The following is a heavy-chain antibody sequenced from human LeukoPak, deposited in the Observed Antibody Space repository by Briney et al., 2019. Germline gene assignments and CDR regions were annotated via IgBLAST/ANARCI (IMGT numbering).Heavy chain of an antibody. CDR3: AKCFRTTVTTVDY. CDR1: GLTFSSYA. D-gene: IGHD4-17*01. J-gene: IGHJ4*02. CDR2: ISASGGST. V-gene: IGHV3-23*01. Sequence: GGSLRLSCAASGLTFSSYAMSWVRQAPGKGLEWVSAISASGGSTYYADSVKGRFTISRDNSKDTLFMQMNSLRAEDTAIYYCAKCFRTTVTTVDYWGQGTLVTVSS.